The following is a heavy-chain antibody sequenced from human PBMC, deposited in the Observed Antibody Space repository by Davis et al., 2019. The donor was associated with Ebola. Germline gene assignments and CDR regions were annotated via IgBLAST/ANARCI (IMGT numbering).Heavy chain of an antibody. J-gene: IGHJ4*02. V-gene: IGHV4-34*01. CDR2: INHSGST. CDR3: ARRGYSYGFDY. D-gene: IGHD5-18*01. Sequence: SQTLSLTCAVYGGSFSGYYWSWIRQPPGKGLEWIGEINHSGSTNYNPSLKSRVTISVDTSKNQFSLKLSSVTAADTAVYYCARRGYSYGFDYWGQGTLVTVSS. CDR1: GGSFSGYY.